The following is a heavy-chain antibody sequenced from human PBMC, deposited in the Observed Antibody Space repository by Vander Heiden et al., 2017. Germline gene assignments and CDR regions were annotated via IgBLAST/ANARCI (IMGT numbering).Heavy chain of an antibody. CDR1: GYTFTSYG. CDR3: AREELGIGRYFDL. Sequence: QVQLVQSGAEVKKLGASAKVSCKASGYTFTSYGISWVRQAPGHGLVWMGWTSAYKSTTNKAQKFQGKVTMPTDTSTSTANMVLRSLRSDDTAVYYCAREELGIGRYFDLWGRGALVTVSS. V-gene: IGHV1-18*01. CDR2: TSAYKSTT. J-gene: IGHJ2*01. D-gene: IGHD7-27*01.